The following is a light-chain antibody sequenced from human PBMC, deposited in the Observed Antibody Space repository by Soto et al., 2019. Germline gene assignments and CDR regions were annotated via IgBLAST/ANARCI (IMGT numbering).Light chain of an antibody. J-gene: IGKJ1*01. CDR2: KAS. CDR3: LQYNSYET. CDR1: QSISSW. V-gene: IGKV1-5*03. Sequence: DIQMTQSPSTLSASVGDRITITCRASQSISSWLAWYQQKPGKAPKLLIYKASSLESGVPSRFSGSGSGTEFTFTISSLQPADFATYYCLQYNSYETFGQGTKVEIK.